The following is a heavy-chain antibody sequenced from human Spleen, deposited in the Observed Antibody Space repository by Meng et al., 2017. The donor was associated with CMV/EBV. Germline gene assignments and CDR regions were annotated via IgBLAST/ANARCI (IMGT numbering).Heavy chain of an antibody. J-gene: IGHJ4*02. CDR2: IYYSGST. CDR1: GGSISSSSYY. CDR3: ARVSAAELLSTVETPSFDY. Sequence: SETLSLTCTVSGGSISSSSYYWGWIRQPPGKGLEWIGSIYYSGSTYYNPSLKSRVTISVDTSKNQFSLKLSSVTAADTAVYYCARVSAAELLSTVETPSFDYWGQGTLVTVSS. V-gene: IGHV4-39*07. D-gene: IGHD4-23*01.